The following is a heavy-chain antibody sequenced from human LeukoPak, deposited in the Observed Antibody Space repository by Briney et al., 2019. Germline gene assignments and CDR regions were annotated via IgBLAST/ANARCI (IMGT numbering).Heavy chain of an antibody. CDR3: ARRAGALYYYDTSGPFDY. V-gene: IGHV3-21*04. Sequence: PGGSLRLSCAASGFTFTNSAMNWVRQAPGKGLEWVSSINDVASHIYYADSVKGRFTISRDTSKNMVYLQMNSLRAEDTAVYYCARRAGALYYYDTSGPFDYWGQGTLVTVSS. D-gene: IGHD3-22*01. CDR1: GFTFTNSA. CDR2: INDVASHI. J-gene: IGHJ4*02.